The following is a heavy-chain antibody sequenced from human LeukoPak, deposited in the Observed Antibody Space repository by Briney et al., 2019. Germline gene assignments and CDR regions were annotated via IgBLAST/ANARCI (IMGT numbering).Heavy chain of an antibody. V-gene: IGHV4-34*01. Sequence: SETLSLTCAVYGGSFSGYYWSWIRQPPGKGLEWIGEINHSGSTNYNPFLKSRVTISVDTSKNQFSLKLSSVTAADTAVYYCARGHSEDAFDIWGQGTMVTVSS. CDR2: INHSGST. J-gene: IGHJ3*02. CDR3: ARGHSEDAFDI. CDR1: GGSFSGYY.